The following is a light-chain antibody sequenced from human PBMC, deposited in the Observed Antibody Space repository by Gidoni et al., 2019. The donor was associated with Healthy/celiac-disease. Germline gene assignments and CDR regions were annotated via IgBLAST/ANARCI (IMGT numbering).Light chain of an antibody. CDR2: AAS. J-gene: IGKJ1*01. CDR3: QQLNSYPRT. V-gene: IGKV1-9*01. Sequence: DIQLTQSPSFLSASVGGRVTITCRASQGISSYLAWYQQKPGKAPKLLIYAASTLQSGVPSRFSGSGSGTEFTLTISSLQPEDFATYYCQQLNSYPRTFXQXTKVEIK. CDR1: QGISSY.